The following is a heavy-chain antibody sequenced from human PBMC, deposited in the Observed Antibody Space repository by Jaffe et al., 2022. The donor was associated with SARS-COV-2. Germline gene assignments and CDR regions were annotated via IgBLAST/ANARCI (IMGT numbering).Heavy chain of an antibody. V-gene: IGHV1-2*06. CDR3: ATLRLAVAGTGGFDY. J-gene: IGHJ4*02. Sequence: QVQLVQSGAEVKKPGASVKVSCKASGYTFTGYYMHWVRQAPGQGLEWMGRINPNSGGTNYAQKFQGRVTMTRDTSISTAYMELSRLRSDDTAVYYCATLRLAVAGTGGFDYWGQGTLVTVSS. CDR2: INPNSGGT. D-gene: IGHD6-19*01. CDR1: GYTFTGYY.